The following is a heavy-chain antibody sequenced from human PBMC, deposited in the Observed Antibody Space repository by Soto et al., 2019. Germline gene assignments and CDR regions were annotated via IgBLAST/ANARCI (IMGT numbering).Heavy chain of an antibody. CDR2: IYYSGST. CDR1: GGSISSYY. D-gene: IGHD3-9*01. V-gene: IGHV4-59*08. J-gene: IGHJ5*02. CDR3: AMTGYFSWFDP. Sequence: SETLSLTCTVSGGSISSYYWSWIRQPPGKGLEWIGYIYYSGSTNYNPSLKSRVTISVDTSKNQFSLKLSSVTAADTAVYYCAMTGYFSWFDPWSQGTLVTVSS.